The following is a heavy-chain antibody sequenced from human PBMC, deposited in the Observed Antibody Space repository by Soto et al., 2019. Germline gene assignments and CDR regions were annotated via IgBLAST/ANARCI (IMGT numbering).Heavy chain of an antibody. D-gene: IGHD2-15*01. Sequence: PSETRSLTCTVSGDSISRYYPNWFRQPPGKGLEWIGYIYYSGSTNYNPSLKSRVTISVDTSKNQFSLKLSSVTAADTAVYYCAREYCSGGSCYRYYFDYWGQGTLVTVSS. CDR3: AREYCSGGSCYRYYFDY. CDR1: GDSISRYY. J-gene: IGHJ4*02. CDR2: IYYSGST. V-gene: IGHV4-59*01.